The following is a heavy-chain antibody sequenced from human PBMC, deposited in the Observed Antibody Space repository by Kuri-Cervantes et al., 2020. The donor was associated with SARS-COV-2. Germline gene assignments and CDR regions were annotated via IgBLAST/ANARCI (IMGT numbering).Heavy chain of an antibody. CDR3: ARQMMSSITIFGVVITRNWCGP. Sequence: SETLSLTCTVSGGSISSSSYYWGWIRQPPGKGLEWIGSIYYSGSTYYNPSLKGRVTISVDTSKNQFSLKLSSVTAADTAVDYCARQMMSSITIFGVVITRNWCGPWGHGTL. V-gene: IGHV4-39*01. CDR1: GGSISSSSYY. J-gene: IGHJ5*02. D-gene: IGHD3-3*01. CDR2: IYYSGST.